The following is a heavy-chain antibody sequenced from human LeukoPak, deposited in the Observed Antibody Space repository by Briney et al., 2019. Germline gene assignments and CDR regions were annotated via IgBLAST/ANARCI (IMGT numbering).Heavy chain of an antibody. D-gene: IGHD4-17*01. CDR3: ARDNGDYWFDY. CDR2: INPNSGGT. J-gene: IGHJ4*02. Sequence: GASVKVSCKASGYTFTSYYMHWVRQAPGQGLEWMGWINPNSGGTNYAQKFQGRVTMTRDTSISTAYMELTRLRSDDTAVYYCARDNGDYWFDYWGQGTLVTVSS. V-gene: IGHV1-2*02. CDR1: GYTFTSYY.